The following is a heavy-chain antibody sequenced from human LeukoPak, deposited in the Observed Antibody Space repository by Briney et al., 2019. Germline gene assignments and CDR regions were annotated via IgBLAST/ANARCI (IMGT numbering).Heavy chain of an antibody. V-gene: IGHV3-11*01. Sequence: PGGSLRLSCAASGFTFSDYYMSWIRQAPGKGLEWVSYISSSGSTIYYADSVKGRFTISRDNSKNTLYLQMNSLRAEDTAVYYCAKDQAQWLAFDYWGQGTLVTVSS. D-gene: IGHD6-19*01. CDR3: AKDQAQWLAFDY. CDR1: GFTFSDYY. CDR2: ISSSGSTI. J-gene: IGHJ4*02.